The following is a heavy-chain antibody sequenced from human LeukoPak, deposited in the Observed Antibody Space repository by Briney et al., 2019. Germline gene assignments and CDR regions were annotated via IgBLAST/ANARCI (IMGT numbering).Heavy chain of an antibody. D-gene: IGHD3-10*01. V-gene: IGHV4-38-2*02. CDR2: IYHSGST. CDR3: AREKNSRITLVQYYYYMDV. Sequence: SETLSLTCTVSGYSISSGYFWGWIRQPPGKGLEWIGSIYHSGSTSYNPSLKSRLTISVDTSKKQFSLKLRSVTAADTAMYYCAREKNSRITLVQYYYYMDVWGKGTTVTVSS. CDR1: GYSISSGYF. J-gene: IGHJ6*03.